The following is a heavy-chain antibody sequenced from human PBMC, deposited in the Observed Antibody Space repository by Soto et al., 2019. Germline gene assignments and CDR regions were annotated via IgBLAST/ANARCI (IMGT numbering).Heavy chain of an antibody. CDR3: ARGFGHNTGALDY. D-gene: IGHD2-8*02. V-gene: IGHV3-33*01. J-gene: IGHJ4*02. Sequence: GGSLRLSCVASGFNFRTYGMHWVRLAPGKGLEWVSVIWYDGSKKYSADSVKGRITISRDNAKNTLYLQMDSLRAEDTAVYYCARGFGHNTGALDYWGQGTLVTVSS. CDR2: IWYDGSKK. CDR1: GFNFRTYG.